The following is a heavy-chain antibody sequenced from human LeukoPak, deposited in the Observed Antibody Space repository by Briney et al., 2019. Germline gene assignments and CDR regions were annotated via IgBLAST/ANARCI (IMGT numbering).Heavy chain of an antibody. D-gene: IGHD3-3*01. V-gene: IGHV3-21*01. J-gene: IGHJ3*02. CDR1: GFTFSSYS. Sequence: GGSLRLSCAASGFTFSSYSMNWVRQAPGRGLEWVSSIRFTGSYIYYADSVKGRFTISRDNAKNSLYLQMNSLRAEDTAVYYCARDAVRSYDFWSGYRGDAFDIWGQGTMVTVSS. CDR2: IRFTGSYI. CDR3: ARDAVRSYDFWSGYRGDAFDI.